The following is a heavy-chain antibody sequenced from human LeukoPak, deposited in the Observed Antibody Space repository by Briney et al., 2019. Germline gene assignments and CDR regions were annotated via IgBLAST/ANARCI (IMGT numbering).Heavy chain of an antibody. D-gene: IGHD4-17*01. CDR1: GGNFNNSA. J-gene: IGHJ5*02. Sequence: SVKVSCKTSGGNFNNSAISWVRQAPGQGLEWLGGIMPLFGTAGYAQKFQGRVTITKDECTRTVYLELTSLTSDDTAVYYCAIDVHGDYGSGWFDPLGEGTLVSDSS. CDR2: IMPLFGTA. CDR3: AIDVHGDYGSGWFDP. V-gene: IGHV1-69*05.